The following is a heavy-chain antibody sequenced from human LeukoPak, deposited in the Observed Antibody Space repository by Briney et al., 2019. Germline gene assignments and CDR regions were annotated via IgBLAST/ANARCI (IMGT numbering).Heavy chain of an antibody. CDR3: AKDRS. CDR2: ISAGGGST. V-gene: IGHV3-23*01. J-gene: IGHJ4*02. Sequence: GGSLRLSCAASGFTFSTYAMSWVRQAPGKGLEWVSGISAGGGSTCYADSVKGRFTISRDNSKNTLYLQMNSLTDEDTAEYYCAKDRSWGQGTLVTVSS. CDR1: GFTFSTYA.